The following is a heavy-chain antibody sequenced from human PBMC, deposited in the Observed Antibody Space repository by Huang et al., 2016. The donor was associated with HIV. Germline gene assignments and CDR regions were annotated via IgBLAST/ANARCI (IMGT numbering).Heavy chain of an antibody. V-gene: IGHV3-30*03. J-gene: IGHJ4*02. D-gene: IGHD2-21*02. CDR3: AISCEGYCSADCYPSFDS. CDR2: LSYDGNNK. Sequence: QVQLVESGGGVVQPGRSLRLSCAASGFTFGTYGMHWVRQAAGKGREWVAVLSYDGNNKVYPDSVKGRFTVARENSKQAVYLQVNRLRIEDAAVYYCAISCEGYCSADCYPSFDSWGQGTLVTVSS. CDR1: GFTFGTYG.